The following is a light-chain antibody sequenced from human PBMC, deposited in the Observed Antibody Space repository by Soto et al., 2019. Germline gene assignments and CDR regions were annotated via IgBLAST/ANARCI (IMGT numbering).Light chain of an antibody. CDR3: CSYAGSSTLPHVA. CDR2: EGS. V-gene: IGLV2-23*01. Sequence: QSALTQPASVSGSPGQSITISCTGTSSDVGSYNLVSWYQQHPGKAPKLMIYEGSKRPSGVSNRFSGSKSGNTASLTSSGLQAEDEADYYCCSYAGSSTLPHVAFGGGTKVTVL. J-gene: IGLJ2*01. CDR1: SSDVGSYNL.